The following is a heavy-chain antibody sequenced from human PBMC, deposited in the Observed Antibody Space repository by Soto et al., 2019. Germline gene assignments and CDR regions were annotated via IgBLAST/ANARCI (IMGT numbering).Heavy chain of an antibody. J-gene: IGHJ5*02. V-gene: IGHV4-31*03. Sequence: SETLSLTCTVSGDNISSGGYYWICIRQSPWNGLELIGYIFYSGYNYYNPSLKSRLSMSVDTSENQFSLRLTSVTAADTAVYFCARLNPIVVVPTPMGWFDPWGQGTLVTVSS. CDR3: ARLNPIVVVPTPMGWFDP. CDR1: GDNISSGGYY. D-gene: IGHD2-2*01. CDR2: IFYSGYN.